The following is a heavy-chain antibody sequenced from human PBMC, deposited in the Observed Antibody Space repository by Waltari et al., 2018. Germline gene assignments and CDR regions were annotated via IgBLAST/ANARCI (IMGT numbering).Heavy chain of an antibody. CDR1: GFTFRRFG. CDR3: ASQSTTLFDY. CDR2: IWHDGSNE. D-gene: IGHD2-15*01. J-gene: IGHJ4*02. Sequence: QVQLVEYGGGVVQPGRSLRLSCAASGFTFRRFGMHWVRQAPGKGLEWVAVIWHDGSNEYYVDSVKGRFTISRDNSKNTLYLQMNSLRAEDSAVYYCASQSTTLFDYWGQGTLVTVSS. V-gene: IGHV3-33*01.